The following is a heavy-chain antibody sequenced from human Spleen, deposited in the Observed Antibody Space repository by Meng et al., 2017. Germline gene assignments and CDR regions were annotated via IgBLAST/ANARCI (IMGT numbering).Heavy chain of an antibody. CDR1: GGTFSSYT. J-gene: IGHJ4*02. CDR2: IIPILGIA. D-gene: IGHD6-19*01. V-gene: IGHV1-69*04. Sequence: SVKVSCKASGGTFSSYTISWVRQAPGQGLEWMGRIIPILGIANDAQKFQGRVTITADKSTSTAYMELSSMRSEDTAVYYCARDEDISEAGKRFGDYWGQGTLVTVSS. CDR3: ARDEDISEAGKRFGDY.